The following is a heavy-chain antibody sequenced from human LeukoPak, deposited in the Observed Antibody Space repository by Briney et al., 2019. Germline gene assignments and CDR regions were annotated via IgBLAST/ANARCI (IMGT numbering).Heavy chain of an antibody. J-gene: IGHJ4*02. Sequence: GASVKVSCKASGYTFTGYYMHWVRQAPGQGLEWMGWINPNSGDTNYAQLFQGRVTMTRDTSISTAYMELSRLRSDDTAVYYCASDVLWFGEIGGYWGQGTLVTVSS. CDR2: INPNSGDT. D-gene: IGHD3-10*01. CDR1: GYTFTGYY. V-gene: IGHV1-2*02. CDR3: ASDVLWFGEIGGY.